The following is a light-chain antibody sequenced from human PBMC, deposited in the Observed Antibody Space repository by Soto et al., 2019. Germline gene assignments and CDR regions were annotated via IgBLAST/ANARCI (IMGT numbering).Light chain of an antibody. Sequence: DIQMTQSPSTLSASVGDRVTITCGARQSISSWLAWYQQKPGKAPKLMIYDVSSLESGVPPRFSGSGSGTEFTLNISGLQTDDFATYYCQQYDSYWTFGQGNKVDIK. CDR1: QSISSW. J-gene: IGKJ1*01. V-gene: IGKV1-5*01. CDR2: DVS. CDR3: QQYDSYWT.